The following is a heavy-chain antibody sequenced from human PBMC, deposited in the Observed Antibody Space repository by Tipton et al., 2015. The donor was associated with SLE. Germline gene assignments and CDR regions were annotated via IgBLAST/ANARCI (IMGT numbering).Heavy chain of an antibody. J-gene: IGHJ4*02. CDR1: GGSIGSDNDY. Sequence: TLSLTCTVSGGSIGSDNDYWGWIRQPPGKGLEWIGSIYYSGRTYYNPSLKSPVTISLDPPKNQFSLKLTSVTAADTAMYYCARDGGHTYLLGSFDYWGQGTPVNVS. D-gene: IGHD3-16*01. CDR2: IYYSGRT. V-gene: IGHV4-39*07. CDR3: ARDGGHTYLLGSFDY.